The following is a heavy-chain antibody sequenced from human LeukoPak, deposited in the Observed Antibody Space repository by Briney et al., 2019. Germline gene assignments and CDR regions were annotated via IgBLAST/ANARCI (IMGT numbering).Heavy chain of an antibody. CDR2: ISGSGKSA. Sequence: GGSLRLSCATSGFTFSSCVMAWVRQAPGKGLEWVSSISGSGKSAYYADSVKGRFTISRDNSMNTLSLQMSSLRADDTAVYFCAKRHCRTTHCYGFDYWGQGTLVTVSS. J-gene: IGHJ4*02. CDR1: GFTFSSCV. V-gene: IGHV3-23*01. D-gene: IGHD2-2*01. CDR3: AKRHCRTTHCYGFDY.